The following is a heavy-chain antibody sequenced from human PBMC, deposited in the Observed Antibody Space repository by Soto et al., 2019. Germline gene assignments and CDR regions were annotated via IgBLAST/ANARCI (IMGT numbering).Heavy chain of an antibody. Sequence: GGSLRLSCAASGFTVGSYAMTWVRQAPGKGLEWVSGSSGSGDETYYADSVKGRFAISRDSSKNTLYLQMNSLRAEDTAVYYCARDDVHCSGGICYGVPMDVWGKGTTVTVSS. J-gene: IGHJ6*03. CDR3: ARDDVHCSGGICYGVPMDV. CDR1: GFTVGSYA. V-gene: IGHV3-23*01. CDR2: SSGSGDET. D-gene: IGHD2-15*01.